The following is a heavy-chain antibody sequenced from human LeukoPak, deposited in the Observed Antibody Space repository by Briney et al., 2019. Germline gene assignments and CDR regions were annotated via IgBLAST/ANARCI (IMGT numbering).Heavy chain of an antibody. J-gene: IGHJ4*02. CDR2: ISYDGSNK. D-gene: IGHD3-22*01. CDR3: AKGQKGIDYYDSSGYAFLAVY. Sequence: GGSLRLSCAASGFTFSTYAMHWVRQALGKGLEWVAVISYDGSNKYYADSVKGRFTISRDNSKNTLYLQMNSLRAEDTAVYYCAKGQKGIDYYDSSGYAFLAVYWGQGTLVTVSS. CDR1: GFTFSTYA. V-gene: IGHV3-30*04.